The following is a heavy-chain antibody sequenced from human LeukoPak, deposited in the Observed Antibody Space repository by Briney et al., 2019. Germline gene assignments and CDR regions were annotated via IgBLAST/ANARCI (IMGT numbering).Heavy chain of an antibody. Sequence: GGALRLSCAASGFTFSDYYTSWIRQAPGKGLEWVSYISGTSTYTNYADSVKGRFTISRDNAKNSLYLQMNSLRAEDTAVYYCARDISYCGGDCAPYYFDYWGQGTLVTVFS. CDR3: ARDISYCGGDCAPYYFDY. D-gene: IGHD2-21*02. CDR1: GFTFSDYY. J-gene: IGHJ4*02. V-gene: IGHV3-11*05. CDR2: ISGTSTYT.